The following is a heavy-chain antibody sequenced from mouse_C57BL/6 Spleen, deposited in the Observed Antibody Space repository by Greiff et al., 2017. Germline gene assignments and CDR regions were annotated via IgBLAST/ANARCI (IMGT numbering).Heavy chain of an antibody. CDR1: GYSITSGYY. D-gene: IGHD1-1*01. Sequence: EVQLQESGPGLVKPSQSLSLTCSVTGYSITSGYYWNWIRQSPGNKPEWMGYISYDGSNNYNPSLKNRNSITRDTSTNQFFLKLNSVTTEDTATYYCARDGYYGSSYWFAYWGQGTLVTVSA. J-gene: IGHJ3*01. V-gene: IGHV3-6*01. CDR3: ARDGYYGSSYWFAY. CDR2: ISYDGSN.